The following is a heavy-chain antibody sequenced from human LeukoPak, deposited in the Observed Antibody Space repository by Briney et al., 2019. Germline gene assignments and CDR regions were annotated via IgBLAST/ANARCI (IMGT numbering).Heavy chain of an antibody. CDR2: ISSSGSSM. J-gene: IGHJ5*02. CDR1: GFTFSSYE. D-gene: IGHD5-12*01. Sequence: PGGSLRLSCAASGFTFSSYEMNWVRQAPGKGLEWVSYISSSGSSMYYADSVKGRFTISRDNAKNSPYLQMSSLRAEDTAVYYCARGSGGYSGWFDPWGQGTLVTVSS. V-gene: IGHV3-48*03. CDR3: ARGSGGYSGWFDP.